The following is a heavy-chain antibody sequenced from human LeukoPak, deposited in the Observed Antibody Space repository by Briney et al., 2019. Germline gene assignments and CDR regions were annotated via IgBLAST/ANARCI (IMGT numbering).Heavy chain of an antibody. CDR2: IKQDGSEK. V-gene: IGHV3-7*03. CDR3: AKDRTYYSGDWFGP. Sequence: GGSLRLSCAASGFTFSSYWMSWVRQAPGKGLEWVANIKQDGSEKYYVDSVKGRFTISRDNAKNSLYLQMNSLRAEDTAVYYCAKDRTYYSGDWFGPWGQGTLVTVSS. CDR1: GFTFSSYW. D-gene: IGHD4-11*01. J-gene: IGHJ5*02.